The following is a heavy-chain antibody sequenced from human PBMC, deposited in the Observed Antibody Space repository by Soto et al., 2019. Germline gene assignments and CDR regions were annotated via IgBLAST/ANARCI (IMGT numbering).Heavy chain of an antibody. J-gene: IGHJ4*02. CDR1: GYSFTTYW. D-gene: IGHD6-6*01. V-gene: IGHV5-51*01. CDR2: INPRDSDT. Sequence: PGESLKISCKGSGYSFTTYWIVWVRQMPGKGLEWMGIINPRDSDTRYSPSFQGQVTISADKSINTAYLQWSSLKASDTAMYYCARPGSSSSDYWGQGTLVTVSS. CDR3: ARPGSSSSDY.